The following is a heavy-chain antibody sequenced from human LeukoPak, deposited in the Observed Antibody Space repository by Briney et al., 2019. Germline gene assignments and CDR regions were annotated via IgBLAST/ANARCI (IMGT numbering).Heavy chain of an antibody. D-gene: IGHD3-22*01. J-gene: IGHJ4*02. CDR1: GGTFSSYA. CDR2: ITPLFGTA. V-gene: IGHV1-69*01. CDR3: ARVGNLYYYDSSGYFIDY. Sequence: SVKVSCKASGGTFSSYAISWVRQAPGQGLEWMGGITPLFGTANYAQKFQGRVTITADESTSTAYMELSSLRSEDTAVYYCARVGNLYYYDSSGYFIDYWGQGTLVTVSS.